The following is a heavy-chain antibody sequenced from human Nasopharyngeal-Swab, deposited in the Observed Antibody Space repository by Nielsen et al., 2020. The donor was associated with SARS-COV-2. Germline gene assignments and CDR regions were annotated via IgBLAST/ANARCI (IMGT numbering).Heavy chain of an antibody. V-gene: IGHV4-61*02. CDR2: IYTSGST. CDR1: GGSISSGGYY. D-gene: IGHD6-13*01. J-gene: IGHJ4*02. CDR3: ATGGFSSSLVDY. Sequence: SETLSLTCTVSGGSISSGGYYWSWIRQPAGKGLEWIGRIYTSGSTNYNPSLKSRVTISVDTSKNQFSLKLSSVTAADTAVYYCATGGFSSSLVDYWGQGTLVTVSS.